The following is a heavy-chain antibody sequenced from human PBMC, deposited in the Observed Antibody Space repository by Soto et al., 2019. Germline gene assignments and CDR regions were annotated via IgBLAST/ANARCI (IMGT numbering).Heavy chain of an antibody. Sequence: EVQLLESGGGLVQPGGSLRLSCAASGFTFSSYAMNWVRQAPAKGLEWVSAISGSGGSTYFADSVKGRFTISRDNSKNTLNLQMNSLRAEDTAVYYCAKPRDDSRVGAFDIWGQGTMVTVSS. CDR3: AKPRDDSRVGAFDI. V-gene: IGHV3-23*01. J-gene: IGHJ3*02. D-gene: IGHD3-22*01. CDR2: ISGSGGST. CDR1: GFTFSSYA.